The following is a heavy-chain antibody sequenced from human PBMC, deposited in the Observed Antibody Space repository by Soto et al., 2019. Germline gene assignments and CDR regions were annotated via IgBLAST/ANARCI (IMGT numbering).Heavy chain of an antibody. CDR2: ISSSGSTI. V-gene: IGHV3-48*03. J-gene: IGHJ6*02. CDR1: GFTFSSYE. CDR3: ARRGYCSGGSCYSYYYYYYGMDV. Sequence: GESLKISCAASGFTFSSYEMNWVRQAPGKGLEWVSYISSSGSTIYYADSVKGRFTISRDNAKNSLYLQMNSLRAEDTAVYYCARRGYCSGGSCYSYYYYYYGMDVWGQGTTVTVSS. D-gene: IGHD2-15*01.